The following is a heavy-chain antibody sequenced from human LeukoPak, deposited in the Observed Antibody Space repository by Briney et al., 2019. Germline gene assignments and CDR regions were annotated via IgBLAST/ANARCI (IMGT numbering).Heavy chain of an antibody. Sequence: SETLSLTCTVSSDSISSSYWSWIRQPPGKGLEWIGYIYYSGSTNYNPSLKSRVAISVDTSKNQFSLKLNSVTAADTAVYYCAREDGSGSYGYWGQGTLVTVSS. CDR3: AREDGSGSYGY. J-gene: IGHJ4*02. CDR1: SDSISSSY. V-gene: IGHV4-59*01. CDR2: IYYSGST. D-gene: IGHD3-10*01.